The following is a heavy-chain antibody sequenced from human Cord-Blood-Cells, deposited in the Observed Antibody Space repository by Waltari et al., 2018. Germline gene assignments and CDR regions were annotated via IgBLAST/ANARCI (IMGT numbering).Heavy chain of an antibody. CDR3: ASWGLGGINYYYMDV. J-gene: IGHJ6*03. D-gene: IGHD3-16*01. V-gene: IGHV1-69*01. CDR2: IIPIFGTA. Sequence: QVQLVQSGAEVKKPGSSVKVSCKASGGTFSSYAISWLRLAPGQGLEWMGGIIPIFGTANYAQKFQGRVTITADESTSTAYMELSSLRSEDTAVYYCASWGLGGINYYYMDVWGKGTTVTVSS. CDR1: GGTFSSYA.